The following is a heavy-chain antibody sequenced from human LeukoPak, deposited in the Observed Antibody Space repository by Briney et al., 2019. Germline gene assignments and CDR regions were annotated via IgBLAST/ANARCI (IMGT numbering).Heavy chain of an antibody. CDR2: IYSGGST. J-gene: IGHJ4*02. CDR3: ARGGYSYGSDY. CDR1: GFTFSSHA. D-gene: IGHD5-18*01. Sequence: EGSLRLSCAASGFTFSSHALSWVRQAPGKGLEWVSVIYSGGSTYYADSVRGRFTISRDNSKNTLFLHMNSLRAEDTAVYYCARGGYSYGSDYWGQGTLVTVSS. V-gene: IGHV3-53*01.